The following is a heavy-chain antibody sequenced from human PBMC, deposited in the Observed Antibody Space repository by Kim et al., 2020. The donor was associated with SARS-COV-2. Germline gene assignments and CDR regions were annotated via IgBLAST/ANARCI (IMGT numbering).Heavy chain of an antibody. CDR2: IIPILDIA. Sequence: SVKVSCKASGGTFSSYAISWVRQAPGQGLEWMGRIIPILDIANYAQKFQGRVTITADKSTSTAYMELSSLRSEDTAVYYCARDPPYDFWSGYYNYYYYMDVWGKGTMVTVSS. V-gene: IGHV1-69*04. CDR3: ARDPPYDFWSGYYNYYYYMDV. D-gene: IGHD3-3*01. J-gene: IGHJ6*03. CDR1: GGTFSSYA.